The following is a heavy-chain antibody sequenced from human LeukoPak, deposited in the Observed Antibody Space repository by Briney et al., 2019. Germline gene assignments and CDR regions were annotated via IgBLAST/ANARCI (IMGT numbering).Heavy chain of an antibody. CDR2: ISYDGSNK. Sequence: GGSLRLSCAASGFTFSSYGMHWVRQAPGKGLERVAVISYDGSNKYYADSVKGRFTISRDNSKNTLYLQMNSLRAEDTAVYYCAKDMRVLAGALNAFDIWGQGTMVTVSS. CDR1: GFTFSSYG. CDR3: AKDMRVLAGALNAFDI. J-gene: IGHJ3*02. V-gene: IGHV3-30*18. D-gene: IGHD2-8*02.